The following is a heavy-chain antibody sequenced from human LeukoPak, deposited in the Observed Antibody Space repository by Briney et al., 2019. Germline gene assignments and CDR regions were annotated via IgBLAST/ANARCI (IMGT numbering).Heavy chain of an antibody. CDR3: ATDYYDSSGYGNFDY. V-gene: IGHV1-46*01. Sequence: GASVKVSCKASGYTFTGYYMHWVRQAPGQGLEWMGLINPSGGSTTYAQKFQGRVTMTRDMSTSTVYMELSSLRSEDMAVYYCATDYYDSSGYGNFDYWGQGTLVTVSS. CDR2: INPSGGST. J-gene: IGHJ4*02. CDR1: GYTFTGYY. D-gene: IGHD3-22*01.